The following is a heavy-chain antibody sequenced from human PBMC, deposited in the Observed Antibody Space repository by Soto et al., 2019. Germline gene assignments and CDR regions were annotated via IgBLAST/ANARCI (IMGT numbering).Heavy chain of an antibody. CDR1: GGSISSGGYY. CDR2: IYYSGST. V-gene: IGHV4-31*03. J-gene: IGHJ6*02. D-gene: IGHD6-6*01. CDR3: ASCSSSSCDYYYGMDV. Sequence: QVQLQESGPGLVKPSQTLSLTCTVSGGSISSGGYYWSWIRQHPGKGLEWIGYIYYSGSTYYNPSLKRRVTRAVDTSKNQFSLKLSSVTAADTAVYYCASCSSSSCDYYYGMDVWGQGTTVTVSS.